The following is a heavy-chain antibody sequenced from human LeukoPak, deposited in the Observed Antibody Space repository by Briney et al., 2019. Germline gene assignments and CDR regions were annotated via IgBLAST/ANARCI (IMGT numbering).Heavy chain of an antibody. Sequence: PSETLSLTCSVSGGSFSNYYCTWIRQPAGKGLEWIGRIDSSGTTKYNPSLKSRVTMSIDTSQREVSLTLSSMTAADTAVYFCARGSGRYRPLYFFDYWGQGTLVTVSS. D-gene: IGHD1-26*01. V-gene: IGHV4-4*07. J-gene: IGHJ4*02. CDR3: ARGSGRYRPLYFFDY. CDR2: IDSSGTT. CDR1: GGSFSNYY.